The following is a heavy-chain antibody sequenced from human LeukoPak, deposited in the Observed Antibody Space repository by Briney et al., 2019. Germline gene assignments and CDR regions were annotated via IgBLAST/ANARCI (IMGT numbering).Heavy chain of an antibody. V-gene: IGHV4-39*07. D-gene: IGHD3-10*01. CDR2: IYYSGST. Sequence: SETLSLTCTVSGGSISGSSYYWGWIRQPPGKGLEWIGSIYYSGSTYYNPSLKSRVTISVDTSKNQFSLKLSSVTAADTAVYYCAIEELNPRAEYFQHWGQGTLVTVSS. CDR3: AIEELNPRAEYFQH. J-gene: IGHJ1*01. CDR1: GGSISGSSYY.